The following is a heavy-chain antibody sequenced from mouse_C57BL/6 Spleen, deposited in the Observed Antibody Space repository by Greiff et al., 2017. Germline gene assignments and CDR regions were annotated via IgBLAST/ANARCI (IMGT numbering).Heavy chain of an antibody. D-gene: IGHD4-1*01. CDR1: GYTFTSYW. CDR3: ARLWDGVDQ. CDR2: IDPSDSET. V-gene: IGHV1-52*01. Sequence: QVQLQQPGAELVRPGSSVKLSCKASGYTFTSYWMHWVKQRPIQGLEWIGNIDPSDSETHYNQKFKDKATLTVDQSSSTAYMQLSSLTSEDSAVYYCARLWDGVDQWGQGTTLTVSS. J-gene: IGHJ2*01.